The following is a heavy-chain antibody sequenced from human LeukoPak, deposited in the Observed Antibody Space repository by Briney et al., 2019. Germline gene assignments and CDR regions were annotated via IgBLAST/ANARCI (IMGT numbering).Heavy chain of an antibody. CDR1: GFTFDEYT. V-gene: IGHV3-43*01. Sequence: GGSLRLSCAASGFTFDEYTMHWVRQAPGKGLEWLSVVSWDGDSTYYADSVKGRFTISRDNAKNSLYLQMNSLRAEDTAVYYCARDLYRIVVVPHYFDYWGQGTLVTVSS. CDR2: VSWDGDST. CDR3: ARDLYRIVVVPHYFDY. J-gene: IGHJ4*02. D-gene: IGHD3-22*01.